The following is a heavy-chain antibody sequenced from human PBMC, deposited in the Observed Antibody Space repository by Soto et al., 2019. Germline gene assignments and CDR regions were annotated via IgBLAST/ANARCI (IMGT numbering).Heavy chain of an antibody. J-gene: IGHJ6*02. CDR3: AKDHDYYDSSGYYPSNYGMDV. D-gene: IGHD3-22*01. V-gene: IGHV3-30*18. CDR1: GFTFSSYG. Sequence: GGSLRLSCAASGFTFSSYGMHWVRQAPGKGLEWVAVISYDGSNKYYADSVKGRFTISRDNSKNTLYLQMNSLRAEDTAVYYCAKDHDYYDSSGYYPSNYGMDVWGQGTTVTVSS. CDR2: ISYDGSNK.